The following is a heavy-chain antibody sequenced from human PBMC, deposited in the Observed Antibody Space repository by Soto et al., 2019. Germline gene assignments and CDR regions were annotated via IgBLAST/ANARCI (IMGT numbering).Heavy chain of an antibody. CDR2: INPNSGGT. Sequence: GASVKVSCKASGCTFTCYYMHWVPKAPGQRFEWMGCINPNSGGTNCAQKFQGRVTMTRDTSISTAYMELSRLRSDDTAVYYCARGRDYDPNDAFDISAQGTMVTVSS. D-gene: IGHD3-3*01. J-gene: IGHJ3*02. CDR1: GCTFTCYY. CDR3: ARGRDYDPNDAFDI. V-gene: IGHV1-2*02.